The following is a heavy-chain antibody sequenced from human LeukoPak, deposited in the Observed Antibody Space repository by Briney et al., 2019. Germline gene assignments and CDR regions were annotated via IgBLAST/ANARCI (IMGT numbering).Heavy chain of an antibody. Sequence: GGSLRLSCAASGFTFSSYEMNWVRQAPGKGLEWVSYISSSGSTIYYADSVKGRFTISRDNAKNSLYLQMNSQRAEDTAVYYCARDQRNYDSSGNYYYYGMDVWGQGTTVTVSS. V-gene: IGHV3-48*03. J-gene: IGHJ6*02. D-gene: IGHD3-22*01. CDR2: ISSSGSTI. CDR1: GFTFSSYE. CDR3: ARDQRNYDSSGNYYYYGMDV.